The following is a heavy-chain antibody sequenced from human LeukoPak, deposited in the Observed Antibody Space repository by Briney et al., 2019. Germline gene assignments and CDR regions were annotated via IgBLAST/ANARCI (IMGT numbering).Heavy chain of an antibody. Sequence: GGSLRLSCAVSGFTFSNYAMHWVRQAPGKGLEWVAVISYDGSNKYYADSVKGRFTISRDNSKNTLYLQMNSLRAEDTAVYYCARRGYSYGYGPFDYWGQGTLVTVSS. CDR1: GFTFSNYA. V-gene: IGHV3-30-3*01. D-gene: IGHD5-18*01. CDR2: ISYDGSNK. J-gene: IGHJ4*02. CDR3: ARRGYSYGYGPFDY.